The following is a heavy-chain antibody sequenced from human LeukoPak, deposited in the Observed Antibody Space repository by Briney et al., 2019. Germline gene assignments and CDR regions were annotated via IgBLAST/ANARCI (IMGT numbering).Heavy chain of an antibody. J-gene: IGHJ6*02. Sequence: ASVKVSCKASGGTFSSYAISWVRQAPGQGLEWMGGIIPIFGTANYAQKFQGRVTITADESTSTAYMELSSLRSEDTAVYYCARDGWLRYFDPPDYYYYYGMDVWGQGTTVTVSS. CDR3: ARDGWLRYFDPPDYYYYYGMDV. D-gene: IGHD3-9*01. CDR2: IIPIFGTA. CDR1: GGTFSSYA. V-gene: IGHV1-69*13.